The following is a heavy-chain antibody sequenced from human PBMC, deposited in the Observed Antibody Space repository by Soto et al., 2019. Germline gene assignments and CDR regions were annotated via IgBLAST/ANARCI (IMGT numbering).Heavy chain of an antibody. CDR2: ISAYNGNT. CDR3: ALPGGSYGQYYFDY. J-gene: IGHJ4*02. Sequence: GASVKVSCKASGYTFTSYGISWVRQAPRQGLEWMGWISAYNGNTNYAQKLQGRVTMTTDTSTSTAYMELRSLRSDDTAVYYCALPGGSYGQYYFDYWGQGTLVTVSS. D-gene: IGHD1-26*01. CDR1: GYTFTSYG. V-gene: IGHV1-18*01.